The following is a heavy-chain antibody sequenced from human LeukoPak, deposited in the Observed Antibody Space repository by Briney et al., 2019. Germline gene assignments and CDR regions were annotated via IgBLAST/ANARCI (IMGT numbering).Heavy chain of an antibody. Sequence: GSLRLSCAASGFTFSSYWMSWVRQAPGKGLEWIGSIYYSGSTYYNPSLKSRVTISVDTSKNQFSLKLSSVTAADAAVYYCARDSGFSGWYPGSFDIWGQGTMVTVSS. V-gene: IGHV4-39*07. J-gene: IGHJ3*02. CDR3: ARDSGFSGWYPGSFDI. CDR1: GFTFSSYW. D-gene: IGHD6-19*01. CDR2: IYYSGST.